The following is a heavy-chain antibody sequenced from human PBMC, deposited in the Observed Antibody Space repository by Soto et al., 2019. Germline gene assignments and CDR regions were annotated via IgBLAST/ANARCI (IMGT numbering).Heavy chain of an antibody. V-gene: IGHV4-59*01. D-gene: IGHD1-1*01. CDR2: VHYSGST. CDR1: GDSIGTYY. J-gene: IGHJ5*02. Sequence: SETLSLTCSVSGDSIGTYYWSWVQQPPGKGLEWLGFVHYSGSTQYNPSLKGRVTMSLDTSKYQLSLKLRSVTAAHTAVYHCARGSEGGNVHDWFDACGQGILVTV. CDR3: ARGSEGGNVHDWFDA.